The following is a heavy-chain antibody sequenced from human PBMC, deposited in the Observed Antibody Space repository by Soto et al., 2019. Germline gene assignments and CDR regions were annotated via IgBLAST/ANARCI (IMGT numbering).Heavy chain of an antibody. CDR3: ARADDFSDSFDY. CDR2: IYYSGST. V-gene: IGHV4-30-4*01. CDR1: GGPISSGDFY. Sequence: SETLSLTCTVSGGPISSGDFYWSWIRQPPGKGLELIGNIYYSGSTYYNPSLRSRAIMSVDTSQNQFSLKLSSLTAADTAVYFCARADDFSDSFDYWGQGALVTVSS. D-gene: IGHD4-17*01. J-gene: IGHJ4*02.